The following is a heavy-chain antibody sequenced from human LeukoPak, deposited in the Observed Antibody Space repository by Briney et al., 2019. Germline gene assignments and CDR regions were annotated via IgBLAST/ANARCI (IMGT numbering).Heavy chain of an antibody. CDR1: GGSFSGYY. V-gene: IGHV4-34*01. D-gene: IGHD3-9*01. J-gene: IGHJ3*02. CDR2: INHSGST. Sequence: SGTLSLTCAVYGGSFSGYYWSWIRQPPGKGLEWIGEINHSGSTNYNPSLKSRVTISVDTSKNQFSLKLSSVTAADTAVYYCARGRMGYYDILTGTYAFDIWGQGTMVTVSS. CDR3: ARGRMGYYDILTGTYAFDI.